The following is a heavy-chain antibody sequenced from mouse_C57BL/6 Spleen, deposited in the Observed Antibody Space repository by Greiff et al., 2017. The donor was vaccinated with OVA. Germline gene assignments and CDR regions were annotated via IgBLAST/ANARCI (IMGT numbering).Heavy chain of an antibody. CDR1: GYTFTSYW. D-gene: IGHD1-1*01. CDR2: IDPSDSYT. Sequence: VQLQQPGAELVMPGASVKLSCKASGYTFTSYWMHWVKQRPGQGLEWIGEIDPSDSYTNYNQKFKGKSTLTVDKSSSTAYMQLSSLTSEDSAVYYCARLLRSYYFDYWGQGTTLTVSS. V-gene: IGHV1-69*01. CDR3: ARLLRSYYFDY. J-gene: IGHJ2*01.